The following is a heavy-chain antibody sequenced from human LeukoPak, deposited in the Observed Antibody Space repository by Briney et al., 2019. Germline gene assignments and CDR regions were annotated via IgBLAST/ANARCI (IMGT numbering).Heavy chain of an antibody. J-gene: IGHJ6*03. Sequence: ASVKVSCKASGYTFTSYGISWVRQAPGQGLEWMGWISGYNGNTNYAQKLQGRVTMTTDTSTSTAYMELRSLRSDDTAVYYCARDGRAYYYGSGSLNYYYYMDVWGKGTTVTISS. CDR1: GYTFTSYG. D-gene: IGHD3-10*01. V-gene: IGHV1-18*01. CDR2: ISGYNGNT. CDR3: ARDGRAYYYGSGSLNYYYYMDV.